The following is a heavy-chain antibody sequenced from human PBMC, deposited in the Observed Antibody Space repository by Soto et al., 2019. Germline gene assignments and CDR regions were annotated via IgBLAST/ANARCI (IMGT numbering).Heavy chain of an antibody. V-gene: IGHV3-23*01. CDR3: AKKDGTDGYYDAFDI. CDR2: ISGGGGNT. CDR1: GLTFSNYA. Sequence: PGGSLRLSCTASGLTFSNYAMSWVRQAPGKGLEWVSSISGGGGNTYYADSVKGRFTISRDNSKNTLFLQMNSLRVEYTALYYCAKKDGTDGYYDAFDIWGRGTMVTVSS. J-gene: IGHJ3*02. D-gene: IGHD3-22*01.